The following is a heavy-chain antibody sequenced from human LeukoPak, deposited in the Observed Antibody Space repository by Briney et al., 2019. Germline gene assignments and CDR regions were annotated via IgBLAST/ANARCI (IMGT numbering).Heavy chain of an antibody. V-gene: IGHV1-69-2*01. Sequence: ASVKISCKVSGYTFTDYYMHWVQQAPGKGLEWMGLVDPEDGETIYAEKFQGRVTITADKSTSTAYMELSSLRSEDTAVYYCASPRALYCSSTSCQTANGAFDIWGQGTMVTVSS. CDR2: VDPEDGET. CDR1: GYTFTDYY. CDR3: ASPRALYCSSTSCQTANGAFDI. D-gene: IGHD2-2*01. J-gene: IGHJ3*02.